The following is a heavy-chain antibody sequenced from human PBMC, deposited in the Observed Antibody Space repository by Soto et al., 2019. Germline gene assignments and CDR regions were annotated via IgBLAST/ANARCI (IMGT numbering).Heavy chain of an antibody. CDR1: RASITDAKW. J-gene: IGHJ4*02. D-gene: IGHD3-3*01. Sequence: QVQLLESGPGLVKPSGTLSLTCAVSRASITDAKWWSWVRQAPGKGLEWIGEIYHTGSTSYNPSLTSRDTISVDKSNNQFLLKLRPVTAADTAVYYCATYDFWSGLFDYWGQGILVTVSP. V-gene: IGHV4-4*02. CDR3: ATYDFWSGLFDY. CDR2: IYHTGST.